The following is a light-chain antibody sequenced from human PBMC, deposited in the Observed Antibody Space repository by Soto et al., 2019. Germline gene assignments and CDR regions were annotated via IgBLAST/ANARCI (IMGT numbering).Light chain of an antibody. CDR2: KAS. CDR3: HQYNSYSRT. CDR1: QTISSW. J-gene: IGKJ1*01. V-gene: IGKV1-5*03. Sequence: IQMTKSASTLSGSVADRVTITCRASQTISSWLAWYQQKPGKAPKLLIYKASTLKSGVPSRFSGSGSGTDFTLSITSLQPDDFATYYCHQYNSYSRTFGEGTKVDIK.